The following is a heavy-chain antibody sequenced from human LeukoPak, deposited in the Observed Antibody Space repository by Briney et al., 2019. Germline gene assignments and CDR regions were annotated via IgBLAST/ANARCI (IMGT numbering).Heavy chain of an antibody. CDR2: INHSGGT. V-gene: IGHV4-34*01. CDR1: GGSFSGHY. CDR3: ARPTSWVNYFDP. Sequence: SETLSLTCAVFGGSFSGHYWTWIRQPPGKGLEWIWEINHSGGTNYNPSLKSRVIISVDTSKNQFSLKLSSLTAADTAVYYCARPTSWVNYFDPWGQGTLVTVSS. J-gene: IGHJ5*02. D-gene: IGHD1-7*01.